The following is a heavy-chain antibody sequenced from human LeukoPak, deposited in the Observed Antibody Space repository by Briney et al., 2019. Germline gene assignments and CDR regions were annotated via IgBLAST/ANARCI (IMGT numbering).Heavy chain of an antibody. CDR2: MNPNSGNT. CDR1: GYTFTSYD. V-gene: IGHV1-8*01. CDR3: ATLNRYSSGWGPYY. Sequence: ALVKVSCKASGYTFTSYDINWVRQATGQGLEWMGWMNPNSGNTGYAQKFQGRVTMTRNTSISTAYMELSSLRSEDTAVYYCATLNRYSSGWGPYYWGQGTLVTVSS. J-gene: IGHJ4*02. D-gene: IGHD6-19*01.